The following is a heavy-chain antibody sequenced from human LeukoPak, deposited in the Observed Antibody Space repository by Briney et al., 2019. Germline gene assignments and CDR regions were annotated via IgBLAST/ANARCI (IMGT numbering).Heavy chain of an antibody. CDR3: AKDMRKEYYYDSSGYLDY. CDR2: IYSGGST. CDR1: GFTVSSNY. D-gene: IGHD3-22*01. J-gene: IGHJ4*02. V-gene: IGHV3-53*05. Sequence: GGSLRLSCAASGFTVSSNYMSWVRQAPGKGLEWVSVIYSGGSTYYADSVKGRFTISRDNSKNTLYLQMNSLRTEDTALYYCAKDMRKEYYYDSSGYLDYWGQGTLVTVSS.